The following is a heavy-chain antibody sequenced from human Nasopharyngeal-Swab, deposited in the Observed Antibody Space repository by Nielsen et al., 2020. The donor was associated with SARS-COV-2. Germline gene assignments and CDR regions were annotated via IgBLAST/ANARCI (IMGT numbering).Heavy chain of an antibody. CDR3: AREGSYGPVSYMDV. J-gene: IGHJ6*03. CDR1: GFTVSSYS. Sequence: GESLKISCAASGFTVSSYSMNWVRQAPGKGLEWVSSISSSSSYIYYADSVKGRFTISRDNAKNSLYLQMNSLRAEDTAVYYCAREGSYGPVSYMDVWGKGTTVTVSS. CDR2: ISSSSSYI. D-gene: IGHD5-18*01. V-gene: IGHV3-21*01.